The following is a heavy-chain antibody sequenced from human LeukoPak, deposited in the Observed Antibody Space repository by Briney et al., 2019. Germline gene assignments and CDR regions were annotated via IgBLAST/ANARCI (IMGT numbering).Heavy chain of an antibody. CDR1: GFTFSSYG. V-gene: IGHV3-30*18. CDR3: AKEGIQLWNYFDY. D-gene: IGHD5-18*01. J-gene: IGHJ4*02. Sequence: GGSLRLSCAASGFTFSSYGMHWVRQAPGKGLEWVAVISYDGSNKYYADSVKGRFTISRDNSKNTLYLQMNSLRAEDTAVYYSAKEGIQLWNYFDYWGQGTLVTVSS. CDR2: ISYDGSNK.